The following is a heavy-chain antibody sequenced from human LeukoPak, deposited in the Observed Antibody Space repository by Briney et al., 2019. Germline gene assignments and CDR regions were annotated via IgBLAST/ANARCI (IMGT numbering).Heavy chain of an antibody. D-gene: IGHD5-24*01. V-gene: IGHV4-59*08. CDR3: ARQLEMATISFDY. CDR2: IYYSGST. CDR1: GGSISSYY. Sequence: SETLSLTCTVSGGSISSYYWSWIRQPPGKGLEWIGYIYYSGSTNYNPSLKSRVTIPVDTSKNQFSLKLSSVTAADTAVYYCARQLEMATISFDYWGQGTLVTVSS. J-gene: IGHJ4*02.